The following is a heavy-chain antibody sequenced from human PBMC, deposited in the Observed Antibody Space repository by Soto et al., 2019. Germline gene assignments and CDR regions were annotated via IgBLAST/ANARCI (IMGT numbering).Heavy chain of an antibody. Sequence: EVQLLESGGGLVQPGGSLRLSCAASGFTFSSYAMSWVRQAPGKGLEWVPVISGSGGSTYYADSVKGRFTISRDNSKNTMYLQMNSLRAEDTAVYYCAKRGSGSQFDYWGQGTLVTVSS. CDR3: AKRGSGSQFDY. CDR2: ISGSGGST. V-gene: IGHV3-23*01. D-gene: IGHD1-26*01. J-gene: IGHJ4*02. CDR1: GFTFSSYA.